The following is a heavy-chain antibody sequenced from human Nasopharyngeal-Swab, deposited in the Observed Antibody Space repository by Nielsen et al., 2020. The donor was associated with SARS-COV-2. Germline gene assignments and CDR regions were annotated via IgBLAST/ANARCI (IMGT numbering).Heavy chain of an antibody. CDR3: ARVTSHDSGWRLDY. V-gene: IGHV4-4*02. CDR2: IYHSGST. D-gene: IGHD6-19*01. J-gene: IGHJ4*02. Sequence: VRQAPGKGLEWIGEIYHSGSTNYNPSPKSRVTISVDKSKNQFSLKLSSVTAADTAVYYCARVTSHDSGWRLDYWGQGTLVTVSS.